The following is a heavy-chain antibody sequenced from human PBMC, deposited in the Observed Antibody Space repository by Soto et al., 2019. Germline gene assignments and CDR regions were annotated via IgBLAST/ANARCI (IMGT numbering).Heavy chain of an antibody. CDR1: GGTFSSYT. J-gene: IGHJ5*02. CDR3: ARDPFPDYGDYRRDWFDP. Sequence: QVQLVQSGAEVKKPGSSVKVSCKASGGTFSSYTISWVRQAPGQGLEWMGRISPILGIANYAQKFQGRVTITADKSTSTAYMELSSVMSADTAVYHCARDPFPDYGDYRRDWFDPWGQGTLVTVSS. V-gene: IGHV1-69*08. D-gene: IGHD4-17*01. CDR2: ISPILGIA.